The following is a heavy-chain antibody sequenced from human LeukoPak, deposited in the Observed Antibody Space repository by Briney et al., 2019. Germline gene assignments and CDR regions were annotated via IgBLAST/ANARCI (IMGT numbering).Heavy chain of an antibody. V-gene: IGHV4-34*01. Sequence: SETLSLTCAVYGGSFSGYYWSWIRQPPGKGLEWIGEINHSGSTNYNPSLKSRVTISVDTSKNQFSLKLSAVTAADTAVYYCARAFTIFGVVIRYYFDYWGQGTLVTVSS. CDR3: ARAFTIFGVVIRYYFDY. J-gene: IGHJ4*02. CDR2: INHSGST. D-gene: IGHD3-3*01. CDR1: GGSFSGYY.